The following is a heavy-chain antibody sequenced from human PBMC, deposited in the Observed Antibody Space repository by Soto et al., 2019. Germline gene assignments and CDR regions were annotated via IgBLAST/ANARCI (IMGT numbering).Heavy chain of an antibody. J-gene: IGHJ4*02. CDR3: ASRDCSGGSCYLLAWGY. Sequence: QVQLQQWGAGLLKPSETLSLTCAVYGGSFSGYYWSWIRQPPGKGLEWIGEINHIGSTNYNPSLKSRVTISVDTSKNQFSLKLSSVTAADTAVYYCASRDCSGGSCYLLAWGYWGQGTLVTVSS. D-gene: IGHD2-15*01. CDR2: INHIGST. V-gene: IGHV4-34*01. CDR1: GGSFSGYY.